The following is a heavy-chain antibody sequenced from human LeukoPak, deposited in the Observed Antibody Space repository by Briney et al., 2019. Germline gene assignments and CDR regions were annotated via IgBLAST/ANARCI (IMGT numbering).Heavy chain of an antibody. CDR2: IYSSGTT. V-gene: IGHV3-53*01. Sequence: PGGSLRLSCAASGFTVSTKYMSWVRQAPGKGLEWVSLIYSSGTTYYADSVKGRFTISRDNAKNTLYLQMNSLRAEDTAVYYCARAYSSSWYNWFDPWGQGTLVTVSS. CDR3: ARAYSSSWYNWFDP. J-gene: IGHJ5*02. D-gene: IGHD6-13*01. CDR1: GFTVSTKY.